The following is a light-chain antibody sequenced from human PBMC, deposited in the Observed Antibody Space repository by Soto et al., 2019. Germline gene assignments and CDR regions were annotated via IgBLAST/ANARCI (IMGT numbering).Light chain of an antibody. CDR3: QQYGSPPWT. Sequence: IVLTHSPATLSLSPGEIATLSFRASQSVSSYLAWYQQKPGQAPRLLIYDAINRATGIPARFSGSGSGTDFTLTISSLEPEDYAVYYCQQYGSPPWTFGQGTKVDNK. CDR1: QSVSSY. V-gene: IGKV3-11*01. CDR2: DAI. J-gene: IGKJ1*01.